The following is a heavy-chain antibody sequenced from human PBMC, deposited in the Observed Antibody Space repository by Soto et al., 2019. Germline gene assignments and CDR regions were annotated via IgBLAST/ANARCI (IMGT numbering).Heavy chain of an antibody. Sequence: GSLRICCAASVFTFRSFTMNWVRQAPGKGLEWVSTISSNSAYIYYTDALRGRFTISRDNAKNSLHLQMNSLRAEDTAVYYCTRDASRDSSARGWFDPWGPGTLVTVSS. CDR3: TRDASRDSSARGWFDP. CDR2: ISSNSAYI. CDR1: VFTFRSFT. V-gene: IGHV3-21*01. D-gene: IGHD6-13*01. J-gene: IGHJ5*02.